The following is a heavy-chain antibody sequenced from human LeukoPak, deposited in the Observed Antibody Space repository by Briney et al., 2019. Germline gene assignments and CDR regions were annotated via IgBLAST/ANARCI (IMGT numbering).Heavy chain of an antibody. J-gene: IGHJ4*02. Sequence: PSETLSLTCTVSGGSISSYYWSWIRQPPGKGPEWIGYIYSSGSTKYNPSLKGRVTISVDTSKNQFSLRLSSVTAADTAVYYCARDHYYNSSGYTFGYWGQGTLVTVSS. CDR3: ARDHYYNSSGYTFGY. CDR1: GGSISSYY. D-gene: IGHD3-22*01. CDR2: IYSSGST. V-gene: IGHV4-59*01.